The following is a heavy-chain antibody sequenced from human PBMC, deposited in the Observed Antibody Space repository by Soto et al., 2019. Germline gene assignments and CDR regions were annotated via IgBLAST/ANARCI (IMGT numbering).Heavy chain of an antibody. CDR3: GRGYSYEIRPDYYYYYGMDV. CDR1: GYTFTSYG. CDR2: ISAYNGNT. D-gene: IGHD5-18*01. Sequence: ASVKVSCKASGYTFTSYGISWVRQAPGLGLEWMGWISAYNGNTNYAQKLQGRVTMTTDTSTSTAYMELRSLRSDDTAVYYCGRGYSYEIRPDYYYYYGMDVWGQGTTVTVSS. V-gene: IGHV1-18*04. J-gene: IGHJ6*02.